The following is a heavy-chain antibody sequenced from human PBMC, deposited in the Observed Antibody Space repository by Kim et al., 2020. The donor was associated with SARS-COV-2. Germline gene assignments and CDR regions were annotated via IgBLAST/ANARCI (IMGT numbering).Heavy chain of an antibody. CDR3: ARDKMAEFDY. D-gene: IGHD2-8*01. V-gene: IGHV3-21*01. Sequence: GGSLRLSCAASGFTFSSYSMNWVRQAPGKGLEWVSSISSSSSYIYYADSVKGRFTISRDNAKNSLYLQMNSLRAEDMAVYYCARDKMAEFDYWGQGTLVTVSS. CDR2: ISSSSSYI. J-gene: IGHJ4*02. CDR1: GFTFSSYS.